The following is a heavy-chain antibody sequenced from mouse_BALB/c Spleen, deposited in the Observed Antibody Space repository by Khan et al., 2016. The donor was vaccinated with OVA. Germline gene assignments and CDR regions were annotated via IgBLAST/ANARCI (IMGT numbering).Heavy chain of an antibody. CDR2: ISYSGNT. D-gene: IGHD4-1*01. CDR1: GYSITSDYA. Sequence: EVQLQESGPGLVKPSQSLSLTCTVTGYSITSDYAWSWIRQFPGSKLEWMGYISYSGNTKYNPSLKSRISVTRDTSKNQFFLQLNSVTTEDTATYYCARMSGGDFDFWGQGTTLTVSS. V-gene: IGHV3-2*02. CDR3: ARMSGGDFDF. J-gene: IGHJ2*01.